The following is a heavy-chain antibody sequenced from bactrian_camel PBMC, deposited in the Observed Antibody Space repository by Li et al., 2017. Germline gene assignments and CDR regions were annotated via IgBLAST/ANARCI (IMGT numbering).Heavy chain of an antibody. CDR3: VADQNYCYLQYPYSI. D-gene: IGHD1*01. J-gene: IGHJ4*01. V-gene: IGHV3S53*01. Sequence: HVQLVESGGGSVQIGGSLTLACAASRGFDDADAEWGWFRQAPGEQCEMVASISPDGKEYYSDSVKGRFSISQDEAKSTIYLEMNNLQPEDTAMYYCVADQNYCYLQYPYSIWGQGTQVTVS. CDR1: RGFDDADAE. CDR2: ISPDGKE.